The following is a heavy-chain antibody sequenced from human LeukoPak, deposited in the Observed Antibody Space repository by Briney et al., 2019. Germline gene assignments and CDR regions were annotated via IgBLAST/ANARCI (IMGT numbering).Heavy chain of an antibody. V-gene: IGHV3-21*01. CDR2: ISSSSSYI. CDR3: ARVSGYSYGYDAFDI. Sequence: GGSLRLSCAASGFTFSSYSMNWVRQAPGKGLEWVSSISSSSSYIYYADSVKGRFTTSRDNAKNSLYLQMNSLRAEDTAVYYCARVSGYSYGYDAFDIWGQGTMVTVSS. J-gene: IGHJ3*02. CDR1: GFTFSSYS. D-gene: IGHD5-18*01.